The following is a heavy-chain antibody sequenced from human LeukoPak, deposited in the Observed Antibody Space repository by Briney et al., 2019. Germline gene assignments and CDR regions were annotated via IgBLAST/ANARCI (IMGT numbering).Heavy chain of an antibody. D-gene: IGHD2-21*02. CDR2: IKSKTDGGTT. CDR3: TTGYCGGDCYPYYFDY. J-gene: IGHJ4*02. Sequence: GGSLRLSCAASGFTFSNAWMSWVRQAPGKGLEWVGRIKSKTDGGTTDYAAPVKARFTISRDDSKNTLYLQMNSLKTEDTAVYYCTTGYCGGDCYPYYFDYWGQGTLVTVSS. CDR1: GFTFSNAW. V-gene: IGHV3-15*01.